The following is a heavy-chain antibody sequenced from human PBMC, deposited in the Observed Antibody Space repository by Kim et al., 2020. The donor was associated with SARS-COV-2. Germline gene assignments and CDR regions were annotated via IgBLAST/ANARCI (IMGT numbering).Heavy chain of an antibody. J-gene: IGHJ4*02. Sequence: SETLSLTCTVSGGSISSYYWSWIRQPPGKGLEWIGYIYYSGSTNYNPSLKSRVTISVDTSKNQFSLKLSSVTAADTAVYYCARGQLVLGYWGQGTLVTVSS. CDR3: ARGQLVLGY. D-gene: IGHD6-6*01. CDR1: GGSISSYY. V-gene: IGHV4-59*01. CDR2: IYYSGST.